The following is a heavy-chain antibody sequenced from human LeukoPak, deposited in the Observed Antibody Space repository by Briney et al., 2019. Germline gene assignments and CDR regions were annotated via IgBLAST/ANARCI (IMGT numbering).Heavy chain of an antibody. Sequence: GGSLRLSCSGSGFTFSSYGMSWVRQAPGKGLEWVSGISGSGGSTFYADSVKGRFTISRDNSKNTLYLQMNSLRAEDTAVYYCARDPYSSGWYDYWGQGTLVTVSS. CDR1: GFTFSSYG. V-gene: IGHV3-23*01. J-gene: IGHJ4*02. CDR2: ISGSGGST. CDR3: ARDPYSSGWYDY. D-gene: IGHD6-19*01.